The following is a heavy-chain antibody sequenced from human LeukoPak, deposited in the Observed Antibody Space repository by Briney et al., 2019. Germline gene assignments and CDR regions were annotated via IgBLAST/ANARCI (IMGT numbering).Heavy chain of an antibody. CDR1: GFTFSSYA. Sequence: QTGGSLRLSCAASGFTFSSYAMSWVRQAPGKGLEWVSAISGSGGSTYYADSVKGRFTISRDNSKNTLYLQMNSLRAEDTAVYYCAKLVGATDGFDYWGQGTLVTVSS. V-gene: IGHV3-23*01. D-gene: IGHD1-26*01. J-gene: IGHJ4*02. CDR3: AKLVGATDGFDY. CDR2: ISGSGGST.